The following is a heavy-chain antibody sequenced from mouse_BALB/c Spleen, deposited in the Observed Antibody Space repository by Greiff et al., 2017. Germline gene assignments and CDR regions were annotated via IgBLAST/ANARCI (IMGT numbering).Heavy chain of an antibody. J-gene: IGHJ3*01. V-gene: IGHV5-17*02. CDR2: ISSGSSTI. CDR1: GFTFSSFG. CDR3: ARGVLRLPFAY. D-gene: IGHD1-2*01. Sequence: EVHLVESGGGLVQPGGSRKLSCAASGFTFSSFGMHWVRQAPEKGLEWVAYISSGSSTIYYADTVKGRFTISRDNPKNTLFLQMTSLRSEDTAMYYCARGVLRLPFAYWGQGTLVTVSA.